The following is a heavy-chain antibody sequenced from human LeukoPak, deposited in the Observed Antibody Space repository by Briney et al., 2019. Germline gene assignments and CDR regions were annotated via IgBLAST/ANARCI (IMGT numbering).Heavy chain of an antibody. V-gene: IGHV4-59*01. CDR3: ARDSDRGYNWFDP. J-gene: IGHJ5*02. CDR1: GGSISSYY. Sequence: PSETLSLTCTVSGGSISSYYWSWIRQPPGKGLEWIGYIYYSGSTNYNPSLKSRVTISVDTSKNQFSLKLSSVTAADTAVYYCARDSDRGYNWFDPWGQGTLVTVSS. D-gene: IGHD3-16*01. CDR2: IYYSGST.